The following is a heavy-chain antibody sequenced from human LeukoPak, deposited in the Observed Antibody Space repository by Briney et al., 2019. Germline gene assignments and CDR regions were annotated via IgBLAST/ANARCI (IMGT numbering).Heavy chain of an antibody. D-gene: IGHD3-22*01. CDR3: ARGLDYYYDSSGYSSGIDY. Sequence: SVKVSFKASGGTFTSYAISWVRQAPGHGLEWLGKIIPILGIANYAQKFQGRVTITADKSTSTAYMELSSLRSEDTAVYYCARGLDYYYDSSGYSSGIDYWGQGTLVTVSS. J-gene: IGHJ4*02. CDR2: IIPILGIA. CDR1: GGTFTSYA. V-gene: IGHV1-69*04.